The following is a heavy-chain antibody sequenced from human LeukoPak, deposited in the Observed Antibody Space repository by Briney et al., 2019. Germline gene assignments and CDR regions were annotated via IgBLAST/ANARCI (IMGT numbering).Heavy chain of an antibody. J-gene: IGHJ4*02. CDR1: GFTFSSQW. CDR2: INQDGSQK. V-gene: IGHV3-7*04. Sequence: GGSLRLSCAGSGFTFSSQWMSWVRQAPGEGLEWVANINQDGSQKYYVDSVKGRFTISRDNAKNSLYLQMTSLRAEDTAVYYCAGAAYWGQGTLVTVSS. CDR3: AGAAY.